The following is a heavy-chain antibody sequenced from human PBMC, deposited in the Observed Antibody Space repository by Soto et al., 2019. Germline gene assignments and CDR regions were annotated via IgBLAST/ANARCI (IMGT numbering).Heavy chain of an antibody. CDR2: IKSKTDGGTT. J-gene: IGHJ4*02. V-gene: IGHV3-15*01. CDR3: TTGRSYGDPYYFDY. D-gene: IGHD4-17*01. Sequence: KPGGALRLSCAASGFTFSNAWMSWVRQAPGKGLEWVGRIKSKTDGGTTDYAAPVKGRFTISRDDSKNTLYLQMNSLKTEDAAVYYCTTGRSYGDPYYFDYWGQGTLVTVSS. CDR1: GFTFSNAW.